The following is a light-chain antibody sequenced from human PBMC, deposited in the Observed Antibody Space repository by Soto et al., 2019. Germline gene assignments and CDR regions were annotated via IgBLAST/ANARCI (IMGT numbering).Light chain of an antibody. J-gene: IGKJ5*01. V-gene: IGKV1-13*02. CDR1: QDIRGA. CDR2: DVS. CDR3: QQFNIYPIT. Sequence: AIPVTQSPSSLSASVGDRVTITCRASQDIRGALAWYQQKPGKAPKLLIYDVSTVQSGVPSRFSGRGSGTEFTLTIPSLQPEDFATYYCQQFNIYPITFGQGTRLDI.